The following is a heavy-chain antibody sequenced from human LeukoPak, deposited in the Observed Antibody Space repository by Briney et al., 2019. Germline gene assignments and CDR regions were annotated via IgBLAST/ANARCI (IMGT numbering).Heavy chain of an antibody. CDR1: GGSISSSSYY. J-gene: IGHJ5*02. Sequence: SETLSLTCTVSGGSISSSSYYWGWIRQPPGKGLEWIGSIYYSGNTYYNPSLESRLTISVDTSKNQFSLKLSSVTAADTAVYYCARLGGGYDNNYHAGWFDPWGQGTLVTVSS. CDR2: IYYSGNT. D-gene: IGHD3-22*01. CDR3: ARLGGGYDNNYHAGWFDP. V-gene: IGHV4-39*07.